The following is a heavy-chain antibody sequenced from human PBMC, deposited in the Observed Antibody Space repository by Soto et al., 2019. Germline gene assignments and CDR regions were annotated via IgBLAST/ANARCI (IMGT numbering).Heavy chain of an antibody. Sequence: QVQLVQSGAEVKKPGASVKISCEGSGYTFNSYVIPWVRQAPGQRPEWMGWISTGTGNTRSSQKFQSRVTFTGDASASTVYLGLSSLRSEDTAVYYCAREGIKSAIRPWGAAFDFWGSGKLVTVPS. J-gene: IGHJ3*01. V-gene: IGHV1-3*04. D-gene: IGHD5-12*01. CDR3: AREGIKSAIRPWGAAFDF. CDR1: GYTFNSYV. CDR2: ISTGTGNT.